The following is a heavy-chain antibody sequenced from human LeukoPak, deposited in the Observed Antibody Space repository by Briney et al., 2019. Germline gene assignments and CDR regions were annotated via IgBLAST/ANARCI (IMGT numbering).Heavy chain of an antibody. Sequence: SETLSLTCSVSGGSISSTNYFWGWIRQPPGEGLEWTGSIYYGGTTYYNPSLKSRVTISVDTSKNQFSLKLTSVTAADTAVYYCARRNYYDSSAYYIFDYWGQGTLVTVSS. J-gene: IGHJ4*02. V-gene: IGHV4-39*01. CDR2: IYYGGTT. CDR1: GGSISSTNYF. D-gene: IGHD3-22*01. CDR3: ARRNYYDSSAYYIFDY.